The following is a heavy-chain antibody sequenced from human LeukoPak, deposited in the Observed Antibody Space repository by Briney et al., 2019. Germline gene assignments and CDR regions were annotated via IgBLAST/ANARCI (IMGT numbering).Heavy chain of an antibody. D-gene: IGHD3-10*01. CDR3: AKGSGSITMVRGAIKPYYYYYMDV. V-gene: IGHV3-23*01. Sequence: GGSLRLSCAASGFTFSSYAMSWVRQAPGKGLEWVSAISGSGGSTYYADSVKGRFTISRDNSKNTLYLQMNSLRAEDTAVYYCAKGSGSITMVRGAIKPYYYYYMDVWGKGTTVTVSS. CDR1: GFTFSSYA. CDR2: ISGSGGST. J-gene: IGHJ6*03.